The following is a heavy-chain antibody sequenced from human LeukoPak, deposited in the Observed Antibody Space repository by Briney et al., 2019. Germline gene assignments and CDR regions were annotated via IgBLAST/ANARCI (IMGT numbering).Heavy chain of an antibody. CDR2: IWYDGSNK. J-gene: IGHJ6*02. V-gene: IGHV3-33*08. Sequence: GGSLRLPCAASGFTFSNQWMHWVRQAPGKGLEWVAVIWYDGSNKYYADSVKGRFTISRDNSKNTLYLQMNSLRAEDTAVYYCAREVYYYDSSGHDYYYYGMDVWGQGTTVTVSS. CDR3: AREVYYYDSSGHDYYYYGMDV. CDR1: GFTFSNQW. D-gene: IGHD3-22*01.